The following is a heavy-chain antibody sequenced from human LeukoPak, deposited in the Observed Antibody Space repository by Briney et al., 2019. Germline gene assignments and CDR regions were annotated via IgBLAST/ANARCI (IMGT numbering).Heavy chain of an antibody. V-gene: IGHV1-2*02. J-gene: IGHJ3*02. Sequence: ASVKVSCKASGYTFTGYYMHWVRQAPGQGLEWMGWINPNSGGTNYAQKFQGRVTMTRDTSISTAYMELSRLRSDDTAVCYCARVSVGATYDAFDIWGQGTMVTVSS. CDR1: GYTFTGYY. CDR2: INPNSGGT. D-gene: IGHD1-26*01. CDR3: ARVSVGATYDAFDI.